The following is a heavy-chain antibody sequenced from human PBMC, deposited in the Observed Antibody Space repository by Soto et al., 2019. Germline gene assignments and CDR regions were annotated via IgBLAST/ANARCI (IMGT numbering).Heavy chain of an antibody. CDR3: AHRDYDSYRRSFDY. D-gene: IGHD3-16*02. V-gene: IGHV2-5*02. J-gene: IGHJ4*02. CDR1: GFSLSTSGVG. Sequence: QITLKESGPTLVKPTQTLTLTCTFSGFSLSTSGVGVGWIRQPPGKALEWLALIFWDDDKRYSPSLKSRLTITKDTSKKQAVLTMTSVDPVDTATYYCAHRDYDSYRRSFDYWGQGTMVTVSS. CDR2: IFWDDDK.